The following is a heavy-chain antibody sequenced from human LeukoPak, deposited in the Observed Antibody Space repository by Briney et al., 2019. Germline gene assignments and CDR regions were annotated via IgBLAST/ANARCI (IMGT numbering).Heavy chain of an antibody. J-gene: IGHJ5*02. CDR2: IYPGDSDT. Sequence: GASLKISCKGSDSSFTSYWIGWVRPLPGKGLEWMGIIYPGDSDTRYSPSFQGQVTISADKSISTAYLQWSSLKASDTAMYYCARQTFYGPLNWFDPWGQGTLVTVSS. D-gene: IGHD2/OR15-2a*01. CDR1: DSSFTSYW. V-gene: IGHV5-51*01. CDR3: ARQTFYGPLNWFDP.